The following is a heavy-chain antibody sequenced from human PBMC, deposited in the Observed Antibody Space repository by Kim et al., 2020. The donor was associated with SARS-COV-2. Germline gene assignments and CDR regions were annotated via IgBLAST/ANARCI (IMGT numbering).Heavy chain of an antibody. D-gene: IGHD3-9*01. CDR3: ARGGDILTEPLDYYYYGMDV. Sequence: RVTISVDTSKNQFSLKLSSVTAADTAVYYCARGGDILTEPLDYYYYGMDVWGQGTTVTVSS. J-gene: IGHJ6*02. V-gene: IGHV4-59*09.